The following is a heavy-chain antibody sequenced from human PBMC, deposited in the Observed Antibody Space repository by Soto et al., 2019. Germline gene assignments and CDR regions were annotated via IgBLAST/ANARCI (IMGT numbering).Heavy chain of an antibody. J-gene: IGHJ5*02. D-gene: IGHD3-10*01. CDR3: ARLPTMVRGVPWAWFDP. V-gene: IGHV4-39*01. CDR1: GGSISSSSYY. Sequence: PSETLSLTCTVSGGSISSSSYYWGWIRQPPGKGLEWIGSIYYSGSTYYNPSLKSRVTISVDTSKKQFSLKLSSVTAADTAVYYCARLPTMVRGVPWAWFDPWGQGTMVTVSS. CDR2: IYYSGST.